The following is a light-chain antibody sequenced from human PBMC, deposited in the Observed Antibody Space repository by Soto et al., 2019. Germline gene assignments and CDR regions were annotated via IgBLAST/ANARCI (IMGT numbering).Light chain of an antibody. J-gene: IGLJ2*01. CDR2: DNN. CDR3: ATWDSSLIAGV. CDR1: SSNIGNNF. Sequence: QSVLPQPPSVSAAPGQEVTISCSGSSSNIGNNFVSWYQHLPGTAPKLLIYDNNKRPSGIPDRFSGTESGTSATLGITGLQAGDEAHYYCATWDSSLIAGVFGGGTKVTVL. V-gene: IGLV1-51*01.